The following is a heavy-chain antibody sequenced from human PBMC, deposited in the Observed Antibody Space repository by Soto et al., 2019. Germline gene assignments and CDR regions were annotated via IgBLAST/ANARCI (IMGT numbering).Heavy chain of an antibody. CDR3: ARAYYDSSGYHVGGMYX. D-gene: IGHD3-22*01. Sequence: PGGSLRLSCAASGFTFTRYDMHWVRLTAGKGLEWVWSIRTDGDTYYVESVKGRFTISREHDKNSVYLQMNSLGAGDTAVYYCARAYYDSSGYHVGGMYXWGQGTMVTVS. V-gene: IGHV3-13*01. CDR1: GFTFTRYD. CDR2: IRTDGDT. J-gene: IGHJ6*02.